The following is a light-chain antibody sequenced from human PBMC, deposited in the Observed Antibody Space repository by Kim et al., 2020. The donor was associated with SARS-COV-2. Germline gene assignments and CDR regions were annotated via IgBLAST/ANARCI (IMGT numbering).Light chain of an antibody. J-gene: IGLJ3*02. V-gene: IGLV1-40*02. Sequence: QSVVTQPPSVSGAPGQRVTISCTGSSSNIGAGYDVHWYQHLPGTAPRLLIYDNNNRPSGVPDRFSGSKFGTAASLDITGLQAEDEGDYYCQSYDVSPTEMFGGGTQLTVL. CDR2: DNN. CDR1: SSNIGAGYD. CDR3: QSYDVSPTEM.